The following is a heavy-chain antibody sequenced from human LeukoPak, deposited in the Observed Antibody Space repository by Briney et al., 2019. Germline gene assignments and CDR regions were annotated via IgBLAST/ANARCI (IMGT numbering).Heavy chain of an antibody. D-gene: IGHD3-3*01. J-gene: IGHJ4*02. CDR3: ARDRNTDFWSGYYTNYFDY. V-gene: IGHV3-7*01. CDR2: IKQDGGER. CDR1: GFTFSTYW. Sequence: GGSLRLSCAASGFTFSTYWMTWVRQAPGKGLEWVANIKQDGGERFYVDSVKGRFTISRDNAKNSLYLQMNSLRAEDTAVYYCARDRNTDFWSGYYTNYFDYWGQGTLVTVSS.